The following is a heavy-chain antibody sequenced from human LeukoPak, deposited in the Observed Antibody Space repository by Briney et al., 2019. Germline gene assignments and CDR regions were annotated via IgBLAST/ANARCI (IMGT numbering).Heavy chain of an antibody. CDR3: AKREWYFDL. V-gene: IGHV4-59*01. CDR1: GDSISNDK. D-gene: IGHD1-26*01. CDR2: FYYSGSN. Sequence: SETLSLTCTVSGDSISNDKWSWIRQPPGKGLEWIGYFYYSGSNNHNPSLKGRVTMSIDTSKNQFFLKLSSVTPADTAVYYCAKREWYFDLWGRGTLVTVSS. J-gene: IGHJ2*01.